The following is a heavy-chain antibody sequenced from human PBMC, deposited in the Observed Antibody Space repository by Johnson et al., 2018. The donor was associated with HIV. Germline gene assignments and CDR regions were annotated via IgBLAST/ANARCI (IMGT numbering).Heavy chain of an antibody. D-gene: IGHD1-1*01. CDR3: AKVRKWNDVGNDALDI. CDR1: GFTFSSYG. V-gene: IGHV3-30*18. Sequence: QVHLVESGGGVVQPGRSLRLSCAASGFTFSSYGMHWVRQAPGKGLEWVAVISYDGSNKYSADSVKGRYSISRDNSKSPVFLQMSNLRPEDTAVYYCAKVRKWNDVGNDALDIWGQGTLVTVSS. J-gene: IGHJ3*02. CDR2: ISYDGSNK.